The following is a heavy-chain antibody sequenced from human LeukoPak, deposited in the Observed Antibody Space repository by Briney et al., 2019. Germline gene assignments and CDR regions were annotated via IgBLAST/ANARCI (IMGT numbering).Heavy chain of an antibody. CDR2: INHSGST. V-gene: IGHV4-34*01. CDR1: GGSFSGYY. D-gene: IGHD2-21*02. CDR3: ARGLAYCGGDCPYYFDY. J-gene: IGHJ4*02. Sequence: KTSETLSLTCAVYGGSFSGYYWSWIRQPPGKGLEGSGEINHSGSTNYNPSLKSRVTISVDTSKNQFSLKLSSVTAADTAVYYCARGLAYCGGDCPYYFDYWGQGTLVTVSS.